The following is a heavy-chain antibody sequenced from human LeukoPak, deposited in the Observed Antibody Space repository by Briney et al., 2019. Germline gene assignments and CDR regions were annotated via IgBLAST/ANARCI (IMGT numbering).Heavy chain of an antibody. D-gene: IGHD6-25*01. CDR3: ARVMAGGIIAAVDY. V-gene: IGHV3-48*03. J-gene: IGHJ4*02. Sequence: QPGGSLRLSCAASGFPFSSYEMNWVRQAPGKGLEWVSYISSSGSTIYYADSVKGRFTISRDNAKNSLYMQMNRLRAEDTAVYYCARVMAGGIIAAVDYWSQGNLVTVSS. CDR2: ISSSGSTI. CDR1: GFPFSSYE.